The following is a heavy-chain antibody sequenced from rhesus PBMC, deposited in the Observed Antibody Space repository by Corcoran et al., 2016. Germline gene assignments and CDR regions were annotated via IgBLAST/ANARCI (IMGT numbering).Heavy chain of an antibody. D-gene: IGHD4-23*01. V-gene: IGHV4-80*01. CDR2: SQESGGA. J-gene: IGHJ4*01. CDR3: ARDDTVADD. Sequence: VQLQESGPGLVKPSETLSLTCAVSGASDSNKFWSWIRQSPGKGLEWMGESQESGGANYNPLCQGRMSISIDVPKTEISLRLRAVTVADTAVYYCARDDTVADDWGQGLMVTVSS. CDR1: GASDSNKF.